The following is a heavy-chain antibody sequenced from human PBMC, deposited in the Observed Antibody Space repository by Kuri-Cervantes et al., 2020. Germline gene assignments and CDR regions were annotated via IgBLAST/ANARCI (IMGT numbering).Heavy chain of an antibody. CDR3: ARGLGYYDSSGYYTY. Sequence: SETLSPTCTVSGGSINSGDYCWSWIRQTPGKGLEWIGYVYSSGSPYYNPSLKSRVTISVDTSKNQFSLKLSSVTAADTAVYYCARGLGYYDSSGYYTYWGQGTLVTVSS. D-gene: IGHD3-22*01. V-gene: IGHV4-30-4*08. CDR2: VYSSGSP. CDR1: GGSINSGDYC. J-gene: IGHJ4*02.